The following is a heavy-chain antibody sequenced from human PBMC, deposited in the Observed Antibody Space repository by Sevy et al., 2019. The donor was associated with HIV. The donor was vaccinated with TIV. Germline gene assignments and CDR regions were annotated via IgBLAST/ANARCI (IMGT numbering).Heavy chain of an antibody. CDR3: AKGVRLGGPIYYGMDV. J-gene: IGHJ6*02. CDR1: GFTFSNYA. CDR2: IGHNGDNT. V-gene: IGHV3-23*01. Sequence: GGSLRLSCVASGFTFSNYAMTWVRQTPGKGLEWVSGIGHNGDNTHHAGSVKGRFSISRDNSKNTLDLQMNSLRAEDTAVYYCAKGVRLGGPIYYGMDVWDQGTTVTVSS. D-gene: IGHD3-10*02.